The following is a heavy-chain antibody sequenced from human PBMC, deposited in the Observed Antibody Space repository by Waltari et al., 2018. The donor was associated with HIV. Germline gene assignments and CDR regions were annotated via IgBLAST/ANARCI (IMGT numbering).Heavy chain of an antibody. CDR3: ARHALRVGAAYWNFDL. V-gene: IGHV4-39*01. J-gene: IGHJ2*01. D-gene: IGHD1-26*01. Sequence: QLQLQESGPGLVKPSETLSLTCTVSGGSVSSSSYFWGWIRQSPGKGLEWVGRIYYTWSEYDNPSIKSRVTISVATSKNHFSLKVTSVTAADTAVYYCARHALRVGAAYWNFDLWGRGTLVTVSS. CDR1: GGSVSSSSYF. CDR2: IYYTWSE.